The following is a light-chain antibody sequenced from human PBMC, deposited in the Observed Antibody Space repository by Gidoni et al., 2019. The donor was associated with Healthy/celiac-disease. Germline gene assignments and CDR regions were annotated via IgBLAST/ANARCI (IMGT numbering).Light chain of an antibody. V-gene: IGLV1-47*01. CDR2: RTN. J-gene: IGLJ1*01. CDR1: SSNIGSNY. CDR3: AAWDDSLSGNYV. Sequence: QSVLTQPPSAYGTPGQRVTISCSGSSSNIGSNYVYWYQQLPGTAPKLLIYRTNQRPSAVPDRFSGSKAGTSASLAISGLRSEDEADYYCAAWDDSLSGNYVFGTGTKVTVL.